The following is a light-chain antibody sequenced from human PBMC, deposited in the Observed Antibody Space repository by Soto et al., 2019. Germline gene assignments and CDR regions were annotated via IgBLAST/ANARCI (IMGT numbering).Light chain of an antibody. CDR1: QGISNY. Sequence: DIQMTQSPSSLSTSVGDRVTITCRASQGISNYLAWYQQKPGKVPKLLIYAASTLQSGVPDRFSGSGSGTDFTLTITSLQAEDVAVYYCLQYYATPQTFGQGTKVDIK. CDR3: LQYYATPQT. V-gene: IGKV1-27*01. CDR2: AAS. J-gene: IGKJ1*01.